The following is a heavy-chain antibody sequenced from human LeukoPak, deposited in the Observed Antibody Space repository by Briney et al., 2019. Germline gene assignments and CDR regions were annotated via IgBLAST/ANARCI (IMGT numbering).Heavy chain of an antibody. CDR2: SSAYNGNK. V-gene: IGHV1-18*01. D-gene: IGHD2-2*01. CDR1: GYTYTSYG. CDR3: ARVIRFLYCSSTSCPYYFDY. J-gene: IGHJ4*02. Sequence: ASVKVSCKASGYTYTSYGMSWVGQAPGQGGEWMGWSSAYNGNKKYAQKLQGRVTMTTDTSTSTAYMELRSLRSDDTAVYYCARVIRFLYCSSTSCPYYFDYWGQGTLVTVSS.